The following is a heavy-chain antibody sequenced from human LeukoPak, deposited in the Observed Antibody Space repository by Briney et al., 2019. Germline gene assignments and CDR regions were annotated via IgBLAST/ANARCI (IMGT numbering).Heavy chain of an antibody. CDR1: GYTFTSYA. Sequence: GASVKVSCKASGYTFTSYAMHWVRQAPGQRLEWMGWINAGNGNTKYSQKFQGRVTITRDTSASTAYMELSSLRSEDTAVYYCARGGTVPRRYCSSTSCYAVGGYFDYWGQGTLVTVSS. J-gene: IGHJ4*02. CDR2: INAGNGNT. CDR3: ARGGTVPRRYCSSTSCYAVGGYFDY. V-gene: IGHV1-3*01. D-gene: IGHD2-2*01.